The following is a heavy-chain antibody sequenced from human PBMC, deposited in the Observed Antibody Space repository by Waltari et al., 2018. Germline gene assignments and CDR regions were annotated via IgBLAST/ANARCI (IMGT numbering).Heavy chain of an antibody. J-gene: IGHJ4*02. D-gene: IGHD7-27*01. V-gene: IGHV4-61*09. CDR2: IYSDGIT. Sequence: VQLQESGPGLVQPSQTLSLICSVSGDSIHSPDYYWTWIRQPSGKGLEWIGYIYSDGITNYNPALIGRLTMALDTSKTQFSLKLSFMTAADTAVYYCARGELGLRRFDYWGRGALVTVSS. CDR1: GDSIHSPDYY. CDR3: ARGELGLRRFDY.